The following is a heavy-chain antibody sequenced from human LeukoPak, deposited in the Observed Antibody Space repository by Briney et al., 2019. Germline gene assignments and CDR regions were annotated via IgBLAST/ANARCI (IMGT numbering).Heavy chain of an antibody. Sequence: SGPTLVNPTQTLTLTCTFSGFSLSTSGMRVSWIRQPPGKALEWLARIDWDDDKFYSISLKTRLTISKDTSKNQVVLTMTNMDPVDTATYYCARIPGGSSSWYFDYWGQGTLVTVSS. CDR3: ARIPGGSSSWYFDY. CDR2: IDWDDDK. D-gene: IGHD6-13*01. V-gene: IGHV2-70*04. CDR1: GFSLSTSGMR. J-gene: IGHJ4*02.